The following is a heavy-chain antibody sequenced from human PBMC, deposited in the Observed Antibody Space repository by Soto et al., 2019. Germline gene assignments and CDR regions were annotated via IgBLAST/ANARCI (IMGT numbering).Heavy chain of an antibody. D-gene: IGHD3-22*01. CDR1: GFTFSSYA. Sequence: QVQLVESGGGVVQPGGSLRLSCAASGFTFSSYAMHWVRQAPGKGLEWMAVIWYDGSRKHYADSLKGRFTISRDNPKNTLYLEMNSLRVEDTAVYYCARGIHYYESHGYGPGAYRGQGTLVSVSS. CDR3: ARGIHYYESHGYGPGAY. J-gene: IGHJ4*02. V-gene: IGHV3-33*01. CDR2: IWYDGSRK.